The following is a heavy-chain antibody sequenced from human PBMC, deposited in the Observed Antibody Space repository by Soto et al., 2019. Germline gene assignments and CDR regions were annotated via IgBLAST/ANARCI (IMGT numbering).Heavy chain of an antibody. CDR1: GFTFSDYG. CDR3: ARQSLGNIRLRGFDY. J-gene: IGHJ4*02. D-gene: IGHD1-1*01. CDR2: IWYDGREK. Sequence: QVQLVESGGGVVQPGRSLRLSCAASGFTFSDYGMHWVRQAPGKGLGRVAVIWYDGREKYYADSVKGRFTISRDNSKNTLYLQMNSLRAEDTAVYYCARQSLGNIRLRGFDYWGQGALVTVSS. V-gene: IGHV3-33*01.